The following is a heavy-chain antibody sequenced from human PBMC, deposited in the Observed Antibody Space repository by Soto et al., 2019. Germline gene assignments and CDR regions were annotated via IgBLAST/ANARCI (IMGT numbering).Heavy chain of an antibody. Sequence: ASVKVSCKASGYTFTSYGISWVRQAPGQGLEWMGWISAYNGNTNYAQKLQGRVTMTTDTSTSTAYMELRSLRSDDTAVYYCARDMGYYYGSGSPSPDAFDIWGQGTMVTVSS. CDR3: ARDMGYYYGSGSPSPDAFDI. D-gene: IGHD3-10*01. CDR2: ISAYNGNT. V-gene: IGHV1-18*01. J-gene: IGHJ3*02. CDR1: GYTFTSYG.